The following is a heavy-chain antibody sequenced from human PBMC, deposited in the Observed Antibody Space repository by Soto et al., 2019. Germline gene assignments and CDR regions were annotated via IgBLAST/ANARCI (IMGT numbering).Heavy chain of an antibody. CDR1: GGTFGNSA. CDR3: ARDGDPQSAFWSGPLGGGRFDP. J-gene: IGHJ5*02. Sequence: QVQLVQSGAEVKKPGSSVNVSCKTSGGTFGNSAVTWVRQAPGQGLEWLGGIVPMFGTANYAQKFQGRVTSPADESTITAYRELNSLKTADTAVYYGARDGDPQSAFWSGPLGGGRFDPWGQGTRVTVSS. V-gene: IGHV1-69*12. D-gene: IGHD3-3*01. CDR2: IVPMFGTA.